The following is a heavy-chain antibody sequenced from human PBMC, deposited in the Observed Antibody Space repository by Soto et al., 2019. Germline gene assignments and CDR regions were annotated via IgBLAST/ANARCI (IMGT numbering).Heavy chain of an antibody. CDR1: GFTFSIYW. CDR2: INSDGSST. V-gene: IGHV3-74*01. D-gene: IGHD3-22*01. J-gene: IGHJ6*02. CDR3: ARDNYDVYGMDG. Sequence: GGSLRLSCAASGFTFSIYWMHWLRQAPGKGLVAVSRINSDGSSTSYADSVKGRFTISRDNAKNTLYLQMNSLRAEDTAVYYCARDNYDVYGMDGWGQGTTVTVSS.